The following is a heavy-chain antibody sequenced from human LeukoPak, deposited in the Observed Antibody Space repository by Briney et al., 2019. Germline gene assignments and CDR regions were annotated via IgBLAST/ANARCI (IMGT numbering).Heavy chain of an antibody. CDR1: GGSIRSYY. CDR3: ARRRYISGQIDY. J-gene: IGHJ4*02. D-gene: IGHD6-19*01. Sequence: SETLSLTCTVSGGSIRSYYWSWIRQPPGKGLEWIGCFFFGGSTDYNPSLQSRVTISVDTSKNQLSLRVSSVTASDTAVYYCARRRYISGQIDYRGQGTLVTVSS. CDR2: FFFGGST. V-gene: IGHV4-59*08.